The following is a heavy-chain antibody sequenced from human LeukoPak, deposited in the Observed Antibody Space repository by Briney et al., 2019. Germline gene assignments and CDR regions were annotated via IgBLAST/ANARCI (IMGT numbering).Heavy chain of an antibody. D-gene: IGHD6-13*01. CDR3: ARDSNYDY. CDR2: LYSGGTT. V-gene: IGHV3-66*02. CDR1: GFTVSSTY. J-gene: IGHJ4*02. Sequence: GGSLRLSCAAPGFTVSSTYMSWVRQAPGKGLEWVSVLYSGGTTYYADSVKGRFTISRDNSKNTLYLQMNSLRAEDTAVYYCARDSNYDYWGQGTLVTVSS.